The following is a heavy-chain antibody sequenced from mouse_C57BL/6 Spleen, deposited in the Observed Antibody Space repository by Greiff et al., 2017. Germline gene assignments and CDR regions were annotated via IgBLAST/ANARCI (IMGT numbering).Heavy chain of an antibody. D-gene: IGHD3-2*02. CDR1: GYTFTSYW. J-gene: IGHJ2*01. CDR3: ARGTAQAPYFDY. Sequence: QVQLQQPGAELVRPGSSVKLSCKASGYTFTSYWMHWVKQRPIQGLEWIGNIDPSDSETHYNQKFKYKATLTVDKSSSTAYMQLSSLTSEDSAVYYCARGTAQAPYFDYWGQGTTLTVSS. V-gene: IGHV1-52*01. CDR2: IDPSDSET.